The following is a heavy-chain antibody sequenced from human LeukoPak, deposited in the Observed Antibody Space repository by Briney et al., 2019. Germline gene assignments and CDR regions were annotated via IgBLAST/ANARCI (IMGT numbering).Heavy chain of an antibody. CDR3: ARGFAAAGKSGDLDFQH. Sequence: SETLSLTCTVSGGSISSYYWSWIRQPPGKGLEWIGYIYYSGSTNYNPSLKSRATISVDTSKNQFSLKLSSVTAADTAVYYCARGFAAAGKSGDLDFQHWGQGTLVTVSS. CDR1: GGSISSYY. D-gene: IGHD6-13*01. J-gene: IGHJ1*01. V-gene: IGHV4-59*12. CDR2: IYYSGST.